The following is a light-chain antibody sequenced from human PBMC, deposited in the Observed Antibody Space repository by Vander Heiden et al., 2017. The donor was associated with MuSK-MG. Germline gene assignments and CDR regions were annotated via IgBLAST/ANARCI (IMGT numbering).Light chain of an antibody. CDR2: AAS. CDR1: QRSSSY. Sequence: IQLTQSPSSVSASVGDRVTITCRALQRSSSYVNWYQQQPGKARKLMIDAASSLQSGVPSICSGSGAGTEFPLIISSLQPEDVATYYRQQSYWTPYTFGQGTKLEIK. J-gene: IGKJ2*01. CDR3: QQSYWTPYT. V-gene: IGKV1-39*01.